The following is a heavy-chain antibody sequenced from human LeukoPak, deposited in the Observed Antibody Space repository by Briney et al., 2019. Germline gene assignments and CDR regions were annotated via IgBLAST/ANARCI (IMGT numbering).Heavy chain of an antibody. V-gene: IGHV3-74*01. CDR2: IKYDASST. CDR3: ARGATYAYYQDY. CDR1: GFTLRNYA. D-gene: IGHD1-26*01. J-gene: IGHJ4*02. Sequence: PGGSLRLSCAASGFTLRNYAMSWVRQAPGKGLVWVSRIKYDASSTSYADSVKGRFTISRDNAKNTPYLQMNSLRAEDTAVYYCARGATYAYYQDYWGQGTLVTVSS.